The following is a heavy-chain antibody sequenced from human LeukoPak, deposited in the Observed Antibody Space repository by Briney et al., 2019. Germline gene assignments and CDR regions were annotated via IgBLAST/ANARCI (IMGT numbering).Heavy chain of an antibody. V-gene: IGHV3-30*18. CDR2: ISYDGSNK. Sequence: GGSLRLSCAASGFTFSSYGMHWVRQAPGKGLEWVAVISYDGSNKYYADSVKGRFTISRDNSKNTLYLQMNSLRAEDTAVYYCAKDYTLDYWGQGALVTVSS. D-gene: IGHD3-16*01. CDR3: AKDYTLDY. CDR1: GFTFSSYG. J-gene: IGHJ4*02.